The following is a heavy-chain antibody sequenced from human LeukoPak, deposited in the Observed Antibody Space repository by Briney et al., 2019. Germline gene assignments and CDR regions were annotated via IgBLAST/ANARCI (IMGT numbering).Heavy chain of an antibody. V-gene: IGHV4-34*01. J-gene: IGHJ5*02. CDR2: INQSGST. Sequence: SETLSLTCAVYGGSFSGYYWSWIRQPPGKGLEWIGEINQSGSTNYNPSLKSRVTISVDTSKNQFSLKLSSVTAADTAVYYCARGGYDFWSGYYYWFDPWGQGTLVTVSS. D-gene: IGHD3-3*01. CDR3: ARGGYDFWSGYYYWFDP. CDR1: GGSFSGYY.